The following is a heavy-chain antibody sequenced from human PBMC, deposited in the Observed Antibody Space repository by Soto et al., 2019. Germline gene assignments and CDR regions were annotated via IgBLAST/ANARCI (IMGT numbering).Heavy chain of an antibody. V-gene: IGHV3-23*01. CDR1: GFTFSSYA. D-gene: IGHD3-16*01. CDR2: ISGSGGST. Sequence: EVQLLESGGGLVQPGGSQRLSCAASGFTFSSYAMSWVRQAPGKGLEWVSAISGSGGSTYYADSVKGRFTISRDNSKNTLYLQMNSLRAEDTAVYYCAKDRGYDYVWGSYDYWGQGTLVTVSS. J-gene: IGHJ4*02. CDR3: AKDRGYDYVWGSYDY.